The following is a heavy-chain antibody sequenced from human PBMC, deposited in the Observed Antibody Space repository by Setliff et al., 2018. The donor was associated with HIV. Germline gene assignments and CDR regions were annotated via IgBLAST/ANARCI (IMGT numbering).Heavy chain of an antibody. D-gene: IGHD3-22*01. J-gene: IGHJ4*02. CDR3: AKIQNPQGYYYDSSGYYPHPGSPDY. CDR2: IRYDGSNK. Sequence: LRLSCAASGFTFSSYGMHWVRQAPGKGLEWVAFIRYDGSNKYYADSVKGRFTISRDNPKNTLYLQMNSLRAEDTAVYYCAKIQNPQGYYYDSSGYYPHPGSPDYWGQGTLVTVSS. V-gene: IGHV3-30*02. CDR1: GFTFSSYG.